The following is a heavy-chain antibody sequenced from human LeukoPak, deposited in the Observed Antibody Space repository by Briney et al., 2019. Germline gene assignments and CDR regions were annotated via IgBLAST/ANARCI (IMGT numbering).Heavy chain of an antibody. CDR3: AKDGDGSGSPKYYFDY. J-gene: IGHJ4*02. CDR1: GFTFSSYA. V-gene: IGHV3-9*03. CDR2: ISWNSGSI. D-gene: IGHD3-10*01. Sequence: GGSLRLSCAASGFTFSSYAMSWVRQAPGKGLEWVSSISWNSGSIGYADSVKGRFTISRDNAKNSLYLQMNSLRAEDMALYYCAKDGDGSGSPKYYFDYWGQGTLVTVSS.